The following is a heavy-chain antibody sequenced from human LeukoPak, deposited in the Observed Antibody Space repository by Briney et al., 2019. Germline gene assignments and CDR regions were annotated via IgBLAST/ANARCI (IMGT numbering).Heavy chain of an antibody. Sequence: ASVKVSCKASGGTFSSYAISWVRQAPGQGLEWMGGIIPIFGTANYAQKFQGRVTITADKSTSTAYMELSSLRSEDTAAYYCARGFEGSGNWFDPWGQGTLVTVSS. D-gene: IGHD6-25*01. J-gene: IGHJ5*02. V-gene: IGHV1-69*06. CDR2: IIPIFGTA. CDR3: ARGFEGSGNWFDP. CDR1: GGTFSSYA.